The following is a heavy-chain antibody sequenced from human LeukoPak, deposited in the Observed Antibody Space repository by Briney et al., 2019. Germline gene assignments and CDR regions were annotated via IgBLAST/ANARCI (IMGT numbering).Heavy chain of an antibody. Sequence: GGSLRLSCAASGFTFSSYGMRWVRQAPGKGLEWVAVISYDGSNKYYADSVKGRFTISRDNSKNTLYLQMSSLRAEDTAVYYCAKRYYDFWSGSRTGYYGMDVWGQGTTVTVSS. D-gene: IGHD3-3*01. J-gene: IGHJ6*02. CDR2: ISYDGSNK. CDR1: GFTFSSYG. CDR3: AKRYYDFWSGSRTGYYGMDV. V-gene: IGHV3-30*18.